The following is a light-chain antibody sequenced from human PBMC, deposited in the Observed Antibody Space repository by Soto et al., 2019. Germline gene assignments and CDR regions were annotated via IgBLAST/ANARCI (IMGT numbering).Light chain of an antibody. CDR2: GAS. Sequence: EIVLTQSPGILSLSPGERATLSCRASQSVSNDFLAWYQQKPGQAPRLLIYGASTRATGTPARFSGSGSGTEFTLTISSLQSEDFALYYCQQYNKWPLITFGQGTKVDIK. CDR3: QQYNKWPLIT. CDR1: QSVSNDF. J-gene: IGKJ1*01. V-gene: IGKV3D-15*01.